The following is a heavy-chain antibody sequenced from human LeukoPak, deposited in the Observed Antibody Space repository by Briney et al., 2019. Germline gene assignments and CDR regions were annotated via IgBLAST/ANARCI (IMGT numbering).Heavy chain of an antibody. V-gene: IGHV1-2*02. Sequence: ASVKVSCKASGYTFTDYYMHWVRQAPGQGLEWMGWINPNSGGTNYAQKFQGRVTMTRDTSISTAYMELSRLRSDDTAVYYCASLEISGYSSSWYDYWGQGTLVTVSS. CDR2: INPNSGGT. J-gene: IGHJ4*02. CDR1: GYTFTDYY. CDR3: ASLEISGYSSSWYDY. D-gene: IGHD6-13*01.